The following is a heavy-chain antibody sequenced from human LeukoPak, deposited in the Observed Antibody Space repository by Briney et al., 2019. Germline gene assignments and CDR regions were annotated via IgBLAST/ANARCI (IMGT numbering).Heavy chain of an antibody. D-gene: IGHD5-24*01. CDR2: ISSSSSTK. CDR1: GFTFSTYS. CDR3: ARASFQRWLQLGGD. Sequence: GGSLRLSCTASGFTFSTYSMNWVRQAPGKGLEWVSYISSSSSTKYCADSVKGRFTISRDNAKNSLYLQMNSLRDEDTAVYYCARASFQRWLQLGGDWGQGALVTVSS. J-gene: IGHJ4*02. V-gene: IGHV3-48*02.